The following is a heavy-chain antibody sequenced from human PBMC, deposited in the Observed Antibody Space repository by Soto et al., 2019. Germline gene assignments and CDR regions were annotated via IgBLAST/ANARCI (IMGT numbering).Heavy chain of an antibody. CDR2: IYYSGST. D-gene: IGHD3-22*01. V-gene: IGHV4-39*01. CDR3: ARHVAVYYYDSSGYYYAPYGMDV. Sequence: SETLSLTCTVSGGSISSSSYYWGWIRQPPGKGLEWIGSIYYSGSTYYNPSLKSRVTISVDTSKNQFSLKLSSVTAADTAVYYCARHVAVYYYDSSGYYYAPYGMDVWGQGTTVTVSS. J-gene: IGHJ6*02. CDR1: GGSISSSSYY.